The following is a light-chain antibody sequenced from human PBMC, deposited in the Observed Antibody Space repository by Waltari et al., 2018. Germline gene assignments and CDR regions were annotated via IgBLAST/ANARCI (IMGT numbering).Light chain of an antibody. CDR1: SSDIGTYNY. Sequence: QSALTQPPSASGSPGQSVTISCTGTSSDIGTYNYVSWYQQHPGKAPKLMIYEVSKRPAGVPDRFSGSKSGNTASLTVSGLQAEDEADYYCSSYGGSSNFEVFGGGTKLTVL. V-gene: IGLV2-8*01. CDR2: EVS. CDR3: SSYGGSSNFEV. J-gene: IGLJ2*01.